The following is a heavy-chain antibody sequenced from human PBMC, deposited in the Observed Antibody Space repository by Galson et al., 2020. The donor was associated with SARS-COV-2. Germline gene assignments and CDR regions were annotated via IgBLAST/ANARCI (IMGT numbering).Heavy chain of an antibody. J-gene: IGHJ6*03. CDR3: AKIVGSGSLPNRQHDYVDS. CDR2: IYSEGSSK. CDR1: GFTFHSYW. Sequence: ALHGESLKISCGASGFTFHSYWLHWVRPAPGKGLVWVSRIYSEGSSKSYADSVKGRFTIPGDNAKKTLYPQVDSLRPEETAVYYCAKIVGSGSLPNRQHDYVDSWGKGTTATFS. V-gene: IGHV3-74*01. D-gene: IGHD3-10*01.